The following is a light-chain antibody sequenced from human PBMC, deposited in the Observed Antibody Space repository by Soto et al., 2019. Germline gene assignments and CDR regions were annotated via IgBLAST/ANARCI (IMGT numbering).Light chain of an antibody. J-gene: IGKJ1*01. Sequence: EIVMTQSPATLSVSPGERATLSCRASQSVSSNLAWYQQKPGQAPRLLIYGASTRATGIPVRCSGSGSGTEFTLTISSLQSEDIAVYYCHQYKNWPPWTVGQGTKVDIK. CDR3: HQYKNWPPWT. CDR1: QSVSSN. CDR2: GAS. V-gene: IGKV3-15*01.